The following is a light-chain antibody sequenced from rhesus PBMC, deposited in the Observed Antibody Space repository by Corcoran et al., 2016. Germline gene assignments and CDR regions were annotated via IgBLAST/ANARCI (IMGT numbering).Light chain of an antibody. Sequence: DIQMSQSPSSLSASVGDRVTITCRASQGISSYLNWYQQKPGKAPKHLIYYANSLASGVPSRFSGSGSGTEFTLTISRLQSEDFATYDCQQYSSSPYSFGQGTKVEIK. J-gene: IGKJ2*01. CDR2: YAN. V-gene: IGKV1-32*02. CDR3: QQYSSSPYS. CDR1: QGISSY.